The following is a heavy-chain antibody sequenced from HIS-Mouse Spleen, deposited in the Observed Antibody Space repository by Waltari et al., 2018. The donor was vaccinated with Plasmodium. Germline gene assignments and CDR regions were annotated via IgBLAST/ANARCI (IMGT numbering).Heavy chain of an antibody. D-gene: IGHD2-8*01. CDR1: GFTFSSYG. Sequence: QVQLVESGGGVVQPGRSLRLSCAASGFTFSSYGMHWVRQAPGRGREGVAVIWYDGSNKYYADSGKGRFTIARDNSKNTLYLQMNSLRAEDTAVYYCAKVAQGTRDAFDIWGQGTMVTVSS. J-gene: IGHJ3*02. V-gene: IGHV3-33*06. CDR2: IWYDGSNK. CDR3: AKVAQGTRDAFDI.